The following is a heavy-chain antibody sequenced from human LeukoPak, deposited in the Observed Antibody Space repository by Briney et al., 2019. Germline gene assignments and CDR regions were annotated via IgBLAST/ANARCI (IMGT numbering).Heavy chain of an antibody. CDR1: GNTFSNYG. V-gene: IGHV1-18*01. CDR2: ISGFNGYT. CDR3: ARDLTGEGYFDY. J-gene: IGHJ4*02. D-gene: IGHD7-27*01. Sequence: ASVKVSCKASGNTFSNYGISWVRQAPGQGLEWMGWISGFNGYTRYAQNPQGRVTMTTDTSTSTAYMELRSLISDDTAVYYCARDLTGEGYFDYWGQGTLVTVSS.